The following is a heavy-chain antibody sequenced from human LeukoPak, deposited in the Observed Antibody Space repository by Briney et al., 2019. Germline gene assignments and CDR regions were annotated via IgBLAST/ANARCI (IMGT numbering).Heavy chain of an antibody. J-gene: IGHJ5*02. D-gene: IGHD6-13*01. V-gene: IGHV4-59*12. CDR2: IYYSGST. Sequence: PSETLSLTCTVSGGSISSYYWSWIRQPPGKGLEWIGYIYYSGSTNYNPSLKSRVTISVDRSKNQFSLKLSSVTAADTAVYYCARRGMGDSSSWYGGLDPWGQGTLVTVSS. CDR1: GGSISSYY. CDR3: ARRGMGDSSSWYGGLDP.